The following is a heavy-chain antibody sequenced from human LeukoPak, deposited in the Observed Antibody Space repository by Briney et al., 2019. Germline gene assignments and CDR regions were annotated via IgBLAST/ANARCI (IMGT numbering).Heavy chain of an antibody. Sequence: SQTLSLTCAISGDSVSSNSAAWNWIRQSPSRGLEWLGRTYYRSKWYNDYAVSVKSRITINPDTSKNQFSLQLNSVTPEGTAVYYCARDLAYSSSWSNWFDPWGQGTLVTVSS. J-gene: IGHJ5*02. D-gene: IGHD6-13*01. CDR1: GDSVSSNSAA. CDR3: ARDLAYSSSWSNWFDP. V-gene: IGHV6-1*01. CDR2: TYYRSKWYN.